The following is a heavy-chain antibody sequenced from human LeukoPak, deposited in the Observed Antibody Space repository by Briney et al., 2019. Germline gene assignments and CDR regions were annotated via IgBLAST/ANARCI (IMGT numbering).Heavy chain of an antibody. CDR3: ARLGGSYHNWFDP. CDR2: MNTNSGNT. J-gene: IGHJ5*02. D-gene: IGHD1-26*01. Sequence: ASVEVSCKASGYTFTSYDINWVRQATGQGLEWMGWMNTNSGNTGYAQKFQGRVTMTRNTSISTAYMELSSLRSEDTAVYYCARLGGSYHNWFDPWGQGTLVTVSS. CDR1: GYTFTSYD. V-gene: IGHV1-8*01.